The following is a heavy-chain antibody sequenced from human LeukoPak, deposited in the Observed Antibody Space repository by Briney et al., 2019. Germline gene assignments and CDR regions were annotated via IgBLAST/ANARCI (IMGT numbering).Heavy chain of an antibody. V-gene: IGHV1-69*06. CDR1: GYTFTGYY. CDR3: ASVYVMGYCSGGSCYSGLDY. D-gene: IGHD2-15*01. J-gene: IGHJ4*02. Sequence: ASVKVSCKASGYTFTGYYMHWVRQAPGQGLEWMGGIIPIFGTATYAQKFQGRVTITADKSTSTAYMELSSLRSEDTAVYYCASVYVMGYCSGGSCYSGLDYWGQGTLVTVSS. CDR2: IIPIFGTA.